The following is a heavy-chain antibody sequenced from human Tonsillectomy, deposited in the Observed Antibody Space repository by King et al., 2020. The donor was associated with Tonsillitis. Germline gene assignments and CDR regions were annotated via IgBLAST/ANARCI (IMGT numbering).Heavy chain of an antibody. Sequence: EVQLVESGGGLVQPGGSLRLSCAASGFTFSSYAMNWVRQAPGKGLEWVSAISRSGGSTYYADSVKGRFTISRDKSKNTLYLQMNSLRAEATAVYYCATMGASLSPVAYFDYWGQGTLVTVSS. CDR3: ATMGASLSPVAYFDY. V-gene: IGHV3-23*04. D-gene: IGHD3-16*01. CDR1: GFTFSSYA. J-gene: IGHJ4*02. CDR2: ISRSGGST.